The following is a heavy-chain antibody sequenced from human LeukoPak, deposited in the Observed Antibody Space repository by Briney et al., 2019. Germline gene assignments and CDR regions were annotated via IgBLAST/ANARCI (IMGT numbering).Heavy chain of an antibody. CDR2: ISSSSSSYI. Sequence: GGSLRLSCVVSGFTFSSYSMNWVRQTPGKGLEWVSSISSSSSSYIYYGDSVKGRFTISRDNAKNSLYLQMKSLRAEDTAVYYCARDRESSSWFDYWGQGTLVTVSS. CDR1: GFTFSSYS. V-gene: IGHV3-21*01. D-gene: IGHD6-13*01. CDR3: ARDRESSSWFDY. J-gene: IGHJ4*02.